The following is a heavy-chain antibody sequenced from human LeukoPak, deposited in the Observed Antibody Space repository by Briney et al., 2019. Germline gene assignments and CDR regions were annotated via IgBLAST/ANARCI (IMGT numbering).Heavy chain of an antibody. V-gene: IGHV1-46*01. CDR3: ARVGGDCSSTSCYSGFDP. CDR1: GYTFTSYY. J-gene: IGHJ5*02. Sequence: ASVKVSCKASGYTFTSYYIHWVRQAPGQGLEWMGVINRSGGATSYAQNFQGRVTMTRDMSTSTVYMALSSLRSEDTAVYYCARVGGDCSSTSCYSGFDPWGQGTLVTVSS. CDR2: INRSGGAT. D-gene: IGHD2-2*02.